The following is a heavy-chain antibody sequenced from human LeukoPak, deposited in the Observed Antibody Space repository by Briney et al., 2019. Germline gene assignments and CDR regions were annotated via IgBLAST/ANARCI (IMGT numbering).Heavy chain of an antibody. CDR3: ARGFIAAAGWIDP. J-gene: IGHJ5*02. V-gene: IGHV4-59*01. CDR2: TYYSGST. CDR1: GGSISSYY. D-gene: IGHD6-13*01. Sequence: KPSETLSLTCTVSGGSISSYYWSWIRQPPGKGLEWIGYTYYSGSTNYNPSLKSRVTISVDTSKNQFSLKLSSVTAADTAVYYCARGFIAAAGWIDPWGQGTLVTVSS.